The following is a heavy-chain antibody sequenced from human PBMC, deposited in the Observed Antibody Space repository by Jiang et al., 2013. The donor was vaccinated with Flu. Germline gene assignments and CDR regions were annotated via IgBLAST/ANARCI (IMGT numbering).Heavy chain of an antibody. D-gene: IGHD3-3*01. CDR3: AKDTYYDFWSGYSDAFDI. CDR2: ISGSGGST. J-gene: IGHJ3*02. V-gene: IGHV3-23*01. Sequence: AISGSGGSTYYADSVKGRFTISRDNSKNTLYLQMNSLRAEDTAVYYCAKDTYYDFWSGYSDAFDIWGQGTMVTVSS.